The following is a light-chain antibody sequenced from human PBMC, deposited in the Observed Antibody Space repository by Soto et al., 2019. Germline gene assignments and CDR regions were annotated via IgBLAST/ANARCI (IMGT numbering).Light chain of an antibody. J-gene: IGLJ1*01. V-gene: IGLV1-40*01. CDR1: SSDIGAGYD. CDR3: QSYDSRLNAFYV. CDR2: SNS. Sequence: QSVLTQPPSVSGAPGQRVTISCTGSSSDIGAGYDVHWYQQLPGTAPKLLIYSNSNRPSGVPDRFSGSKSGTSASLAITGLQAEDEADYYCQSYDSRLNAFYVFGTGTKLTVL.